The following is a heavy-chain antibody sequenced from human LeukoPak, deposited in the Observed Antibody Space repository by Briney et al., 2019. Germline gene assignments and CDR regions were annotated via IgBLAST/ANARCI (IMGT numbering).Heavy chain of an antibody. D-gene: IGHD3-10*01. Sequence: SETLSLTCAVYGGSFSGYYWSWIRQPPGKGLEWIGEINHSGSTNYNPSLKSRVTISVETTKNQFSLKLSSVTAADTAVYYCARRGFGSGRYFNYWGQGTLVTDSS. CDR1: GGSFSGYY. J-gene: IGHJ4*02. V-gene: IGHV4-34*01. CDR3: ARRGFGSGRYFNY. CDR2: INHSGST.